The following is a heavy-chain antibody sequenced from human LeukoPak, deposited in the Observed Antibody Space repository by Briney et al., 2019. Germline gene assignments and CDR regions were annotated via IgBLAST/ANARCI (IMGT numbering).Heavy chain of an antibody. CDR3: ARLAVPPGNRGWYYEH. CDR2: INQGGSEK. D-gene: IGHD2-2*01. Sequence: RGSLRLSCVACEFIFSNYWMSWVRQGPGEGPEWVANINQGGSEKYYVDSVRGRFTISRDNAKKSLDLQMNSLRVEDTATYYCARLAVPPGNRGWYYEHWGQGTLVTVSS. CDR1: EFIFSNYW. J-gene: IGHJ4*02. V-gene: IGHV3-7*03.